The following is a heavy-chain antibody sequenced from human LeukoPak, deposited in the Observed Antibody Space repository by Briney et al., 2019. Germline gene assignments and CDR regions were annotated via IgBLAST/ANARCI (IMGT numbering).Heavy chain of an antibody. CDR1: GFTFSSYA. V-gene: IGHV3-30*04. CDR3: AKAVVIVPTATPFDY. D-gene: IGHD2-2*01. CDR2: ISYDGSNK. J-gene: IGHJ4*02. Sequence: GGSLRLSCAVSGFTFSSYAMHWVRQAPGKGLEWVAVISYDGSNKYYADSVKGRFTISRDNSKNTLYMQMNSLRAEDTAVYYCAKAVVIVPTATPFDYWGQGTLVTVSS.